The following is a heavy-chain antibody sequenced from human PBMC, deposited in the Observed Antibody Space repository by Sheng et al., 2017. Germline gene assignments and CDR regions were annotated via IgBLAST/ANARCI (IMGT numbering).Heavy chain of an antibody. Sequence: QLQLQESGPGLVKPSETPSLTCTVSGGSISSSPYCCGWIRQPPGKGLEWIGSVCYNGRTYYKPSLKSRVTISVDTSNNHFSLKLSSVTAADTAVYYCAREVHSQPDYWGQGTLVTVSS. CDR1: GGSISSSPYC. CDR3: AREVHSQPDY. V-gene: IGHV4-39*02. CDR2: VCYNGRT. J-gene: IGHJ4*02. D-gene: IGHD4-4*01.